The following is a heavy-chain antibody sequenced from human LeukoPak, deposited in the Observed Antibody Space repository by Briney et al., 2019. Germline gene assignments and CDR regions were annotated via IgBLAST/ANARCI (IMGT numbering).Heavy chain of an antibody. CDR3: ARAVRVVATTTFDY. D-gene: IGHD5-24*01. Sequence: GGSLRLSCAASGFTVSSNYMSWVRQAPGKGLEWVSVIYSGGSTYYADSVKGRFTISRDNSKNTLYLQMNSLRAEDTAVYYCARAVRVVATTTFDYWGQGTLVTVSS. J-gene: IGHJ4*02. CDR1: GFTVSSNY. V-gene: IGHV3-53*01. CDR2: IYSGGST.